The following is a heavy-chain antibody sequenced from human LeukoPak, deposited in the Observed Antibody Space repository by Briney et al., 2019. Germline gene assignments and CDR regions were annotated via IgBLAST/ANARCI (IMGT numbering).Heavy chain of an antibody. CDR2: INPNSGDT. CDR1: GYTFTGYY. J-gene: IGHJ4*02. V-gene: IGHV1-2*02. CDR3: ARGYDSSGYYLPDH. D-gene: IGHD3-22*01. Sequence: ASVKVSCKSSGYTFTGYYIHWVRQAPGQGLEWMGWINPNSGDTKYAQKFQGRVTVTRDKSISTAYMELSRLTSDDTAVYYCARGYDSSGYYLPDHWGQGTLVTVPS.